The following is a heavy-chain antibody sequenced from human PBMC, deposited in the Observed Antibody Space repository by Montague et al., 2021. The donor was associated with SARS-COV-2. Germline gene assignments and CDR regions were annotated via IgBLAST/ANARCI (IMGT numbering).Heavy chain of an antibody. Sequence: SETLSLACTVSGGSISSYYWSWIRRPPGKGLEWIGYIYYSGSTNXXPSLKSRDTISVDTSKNQFSLKLSSVTAADTAVYYCAREVRYYYDSSGPGAFDIWGQGTMVTVSS. D-gene: IGHD3-22*01. CDR2: IYYSGST. CDR1: GGSISSYY. V-gene: IGHV4-59*01. J-gene: IGHJ3*02. CDR3: AREVRYYYDSSGPGAFDI.